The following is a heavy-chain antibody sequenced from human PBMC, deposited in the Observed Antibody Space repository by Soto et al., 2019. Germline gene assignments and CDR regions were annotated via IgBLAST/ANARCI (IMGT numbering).Heavy chain of an antibody. D-gene: IGHD6-19*01. CDR2: ISYDGTNK. CDR3: ARASYSSGSYYFDY. Sequence: QVQLVESGGGVVQPGRSLRLSCAASGFTFSSYAMHWVRQAPGKGLEWVAVISYDGTNKFHADSVKGRFIISRDNSKNTLYLQMNSLRAGDTAVYYCARASYSSGSYYFDYWGQGTLVTVSS. V-gene: IGHV3-30-3*01. CDR1: GFTFSSYA. J-gene: IGHJ4*02.